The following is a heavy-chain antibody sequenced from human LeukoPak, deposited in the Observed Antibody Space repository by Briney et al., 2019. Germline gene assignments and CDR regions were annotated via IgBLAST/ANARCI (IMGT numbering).Heavy chain of an antibody. J-gene: IGHJ5*02. Sequence: PSETLSLTCAVYGGSFSGYYWSWIRQPPGKGLEWIGEINHSGNTNYNPSLKSRVTISVDTSKNQFSLKLSSVTAADTAVYYCAGNSSSWYWFDPWGQGTLVTVSS. V-gene: IGHV4-34*01. D-gene: IGHD6-13*01. CDR1: GGSFSGYY. CDR2: INHSGNT. CDR3: AGNSSSWYWFDP.